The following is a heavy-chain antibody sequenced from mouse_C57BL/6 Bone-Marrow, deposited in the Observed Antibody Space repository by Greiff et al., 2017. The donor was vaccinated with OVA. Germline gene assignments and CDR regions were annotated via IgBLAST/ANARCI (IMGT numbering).Heavy chain of an antibody. D-gene: IGHD4-1*01. CDR3: ARGDWDYFDY. J-gene: IGHJ2*01. Sequence: QVQLKESGPELVKPGASVKISCKASGYTFTDYYINWVKQRPGQGLGWIGWIYPGSGNTKYNEKFKGKATLTVDTSSSTAYMQLSSLPSEDSAVYFCARGDWDYFDYWGQGTTLTVSS. CDR2: IYPGSGNT. CDR1: GYTFTDYY. V-gene: IGHV1-84*01.